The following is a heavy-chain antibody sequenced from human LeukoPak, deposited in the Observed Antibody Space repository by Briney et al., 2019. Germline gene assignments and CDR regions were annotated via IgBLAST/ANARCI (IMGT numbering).Heavy chain of an antibody. CDR3: ARADYGDPGWFDP. V-gene: IGHV1-8*03. J-gene: IGHJ5*02. D-gene: IGHD4-17*01. CDR1: GYTFTSYD. CDR2: MNPNSGNT. Sequence: ASVKVSCRASGYTFTSYDINWVRQATGQGLEWMGWMNPNSGNTGYAQKFQGRVTITRNTSISTAYMELSSLRSEDTAVYYCARADYGDPGWFDPWGQGTLVTVSS.